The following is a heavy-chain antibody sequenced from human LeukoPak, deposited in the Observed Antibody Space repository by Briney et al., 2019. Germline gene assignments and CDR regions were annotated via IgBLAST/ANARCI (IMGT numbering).Heavy chain of an antibody. CDR2: INHSGST. D-gene: IGHD3-22*01. CDR3: ARGDMYYYDSSGYLDY. V-gene: IGHV4-34*01. Sequence: SETLSLTCAVYGGSFSGYYWSWIRQPPGKGLEWIGEINHSGSTNYNPSLKSRVTISVDTSKNQFSLKLSSVTAADTAVYYCARGDMYYYDSSGYLDYWGQGTLVTVSS. CDR1: GGSFSGYY. J-gene: IGHJ4*02.